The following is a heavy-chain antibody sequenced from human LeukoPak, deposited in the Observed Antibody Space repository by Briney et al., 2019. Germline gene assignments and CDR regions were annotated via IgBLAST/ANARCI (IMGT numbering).Heavy chain of an antibody. CDR3: ARFIAAPYYFDY. D-gene: IGHD6-13*01. CDR2: ISSSSGYI. Sequence: GGSLRLSCAASGFTFSSYSMNWVRQAPGKGLEWVSCISSSSGYIYYEDSVKGRFTISRDNAKNSLYLQMNSLRAEDTAVYYCARFIAAPYYFDYWGRGTLVTVSS. CDR1: GFTFSSYS. J-gene: IGHJ4*02. V-gene: IGHV3-21*01.